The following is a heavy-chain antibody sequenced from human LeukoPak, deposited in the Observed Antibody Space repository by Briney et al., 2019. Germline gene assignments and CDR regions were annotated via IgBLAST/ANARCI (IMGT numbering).Heavy chain of an antibody. CDR1: GGSISSYY. D-gene: IGHD2-15*01. Sequence: SETLSLTCTVSGGSISSYYWSWIRQPPGKGLEWIGYIYYSGSTNYNPSLKSRVTISVDTSKNQFSLKLSSVTAADTAVYYCARMTQMVVAATDNFDYWGQGTLVTVSS. CDR2: IYYSGST. V-gene: IGHV4-59*08. J-gene: IGHJ4*02. CDR3: ARMTQMVVAATDNFDY.